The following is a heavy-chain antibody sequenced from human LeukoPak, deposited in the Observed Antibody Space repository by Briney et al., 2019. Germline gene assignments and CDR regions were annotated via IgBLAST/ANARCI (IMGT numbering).Heavy chain of an antibody. J-gene: IGHJ3*02. Sequence: ASVKVSYKASGYTFTSYDINWVRQATGQGLEWMGWMNPNSGNTGYAQKFQGRVTITRNTSISTAYMELSSLRSEDTAVYYCARGLDISIFGVVIHSYDAFDIWGQGTMVTVSS. CDR2: MNPNSGNT. D-gene: IGHD3-3*02. CDR1: GYTFTSYD. V-gene: IGHV1-8*03. CDR3: ARGLDISIFGVVIHSYDAFDI.